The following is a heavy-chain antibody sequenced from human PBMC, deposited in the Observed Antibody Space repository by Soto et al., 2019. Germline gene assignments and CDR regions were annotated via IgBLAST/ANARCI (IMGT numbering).Heavy chain of an antibody. J-gene: IGHJ4*02. Sequence: QITLEESGPTLVKPTQTLTLTCTFSGFSLNERAVGVGWIRQPPGKALEWLAFTYWDDDNHYSPSLKNRLTITKDTSKNQVVLTMTNSYPADTATYYCEHGSCWLFDYCVQRTQVTVSS. D-gene: IGHD6-19*01. CDR1: GFSLNERAVG. CDR3: EHGSCWLFDY. V-gene: IGHV2-5*02. CDR2: TYWDDDN.